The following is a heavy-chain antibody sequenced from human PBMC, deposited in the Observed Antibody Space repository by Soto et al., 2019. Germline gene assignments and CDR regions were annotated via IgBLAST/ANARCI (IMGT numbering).Heavy chain of an antibody. J-gene: IGHJ6*03. V-gene: IGHV1-18*01. D-gene: IGHD6-13*01. CDR2: ISAYNGNT. CDR3: ARVVPEQLLRYYYYYYMDV. CDR1: GYMFSNYG. Sequence: QALLVQSGAEVKKPGASVKVSCKASGYMFSNYGISWVRQAPGQGLEWMGWISAYNGNTHYEQKCEDRVTMTADTSTRTAYMEVRSLTSDDTAGYFCARVVPEQLLRYYYYYYMDVWGEGTTVTVSS.